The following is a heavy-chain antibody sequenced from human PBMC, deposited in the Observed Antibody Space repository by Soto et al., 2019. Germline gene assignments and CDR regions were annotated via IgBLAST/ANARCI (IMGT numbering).Heavy chain of an antibody. D-gene: IGHD2-15*01. CDR3: AKDGGREGYFGNWFDP. V-gene: IGHV1-69*13. CDR2: IIPIFGTA. Sequence: SVKVSCKTSGDTFSDYGVSWVRQAPGQGLEWLGRIIPIFGTANYAQKFQGRVTITADESTTTAYMELSSLRSDDTAVYYCAKDGGREGYFGNWFDPWGQGTLVTVSS. J-gene: IGHJ5*02. CDR1: GDTFSDYG.